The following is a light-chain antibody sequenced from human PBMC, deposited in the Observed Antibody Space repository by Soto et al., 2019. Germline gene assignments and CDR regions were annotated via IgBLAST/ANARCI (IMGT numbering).Light chain of an antibody. Sequence: QSALTQPASVSGSLGQSITISCTGTSSDVGSYDLVSWYQQHPGKGPQLMIYEVSKWPSGVSNRFSGSKSGKTASLTIFGLPAEDEADYYCCSYAGSRTWVFGGGTKLTVL. V-gene: IGLV2-23*02. CDR1: SSDVGSYDL. CDR3: CSYAGSRTWV. CDR2: EVS. J-gene: IGLJ3*02.